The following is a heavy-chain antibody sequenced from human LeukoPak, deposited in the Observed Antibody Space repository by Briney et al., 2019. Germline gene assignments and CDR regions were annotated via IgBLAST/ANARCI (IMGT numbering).Heavy chain of an antibody. J-gene: IGHJ3*02. Sequence: PSETLSLTCTVSGGSISSYYWSWIRQPPGKGLEWIGYIYYSGSTNYNPSLKSRVTISVDTSKNQFSLKLSSVTAADTAVYYCASSLSYSGSVRDAFDIWGQGTMVTVSS. CDR2: IYYSGST. V-gene: IGHV4-59*08. CDR1: GGSISSYY. D-gene: IGHD1-26*01. CDR3: ASSLSYSGSVRDAFDI.